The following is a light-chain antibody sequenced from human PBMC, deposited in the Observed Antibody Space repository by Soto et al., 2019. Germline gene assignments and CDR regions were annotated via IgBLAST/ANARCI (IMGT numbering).Light chain of an antibody. Sequence: DVQMTQSPSSLSASVGDRVTITCRASQDINTWLAWYQQKAEKAPKSLIYAASSVQTGVPSRFSGSQSGTDFTLTISSLQPEDSATYYCQQYNIYPLTFGGWTKVEIK. CDR3: QQYNIYPLT. CDR1: QDINTW. CDR2: AAS. V-gene: IGKV1D-16*01. J-gene: IGKJ4*01.